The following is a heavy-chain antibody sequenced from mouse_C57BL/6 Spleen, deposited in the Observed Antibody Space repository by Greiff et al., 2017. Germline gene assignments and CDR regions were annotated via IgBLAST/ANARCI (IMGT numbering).Heavy chain of an antibody. CDR1: GYTFTDYY. J-gene: IGHJ3*01. CDR3: ASYSSGLRGFAY. V-gene: IGHV1-26*01. D-gene: IGHD3-2*02. CDR2: INPNNGGT. Sequence: EVQLQQSGPELVKPGASVKISCKASGYTFTDYYMNWVKQSHGKSLEWIGDINPNNGGTSYNQKFKGKATLTVDKSSSTAYMELRSLTSEDSAVYYCASYSSGLRGFAYWGQGTLGTVSA.